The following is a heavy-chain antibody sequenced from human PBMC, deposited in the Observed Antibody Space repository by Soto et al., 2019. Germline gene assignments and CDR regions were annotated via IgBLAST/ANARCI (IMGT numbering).Heavy chain of an antibody. D-gene: IGHD1-1*01. CDR3: ARVRSVELRGDYPDY. Sequence: QVQLVQSGAEVKKPGASVKVSCKASGYTFTSYGISWVRQAPGQGLEWMGWISAYNGNTNYAQKLQGRVTMTTDTSTSTAYMELRSLRSDDTAVHYCARVRSVELRGDYPDYWGQGTLVTVSS. V-gene: IGHV1-18*01. J-gene: IGHJ4*02. CDR2: ISAYNGNT. CDR1: GYTFTSYG.